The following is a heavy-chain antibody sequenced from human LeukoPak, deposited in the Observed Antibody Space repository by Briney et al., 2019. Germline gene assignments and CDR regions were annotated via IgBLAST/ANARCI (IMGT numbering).Heavy chain of an antibody. D-gene: IGHD1-26*01. CDR1: GGTFNNYA. CDR3: ARGLGATRDPDY. J-gene: IGHJ4*02. Sequence: GASVKVSCKASGGTFNNYAIRWVRQAPGQGLEWMGGIIPIFGTANYAQKFQGRVTITADESTSTAYMELSSLRAEDTAVYYCARGLGATRDPDYWGQGTLVTVSS. CDR2: IIPIFGTA. V-gene: IGHV1-69*01.